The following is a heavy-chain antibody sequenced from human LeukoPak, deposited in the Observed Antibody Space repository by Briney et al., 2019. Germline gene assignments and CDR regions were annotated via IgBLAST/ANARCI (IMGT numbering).Heavy chain of an antibody. Sequence: GWSLRLSCAASGFSFSNYAMGWVRQAPGKGLEWVSSVSGSGRSTYYADSVKGRFTISRDNSTNTVYLQMSSLRAEDTAVYYCAKSNGYRVYNWFDPWGQGTLVTVSS. CDR1: GFSFSNYA. CDR3: AKSNGYRVYNWFDP. J-gene: IGHJ5*02. CDR2: VSGSGRST. D-gene: IGHD6-13*01. V-gene: IGHV3-23*01.